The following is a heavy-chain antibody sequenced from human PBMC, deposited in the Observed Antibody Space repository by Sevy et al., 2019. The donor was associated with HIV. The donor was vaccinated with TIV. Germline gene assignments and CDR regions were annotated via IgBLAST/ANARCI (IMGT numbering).Heavy chain of an antibody. CDR3: ARVSSSAYYYYGMDV. V-gene: IGHV4-59*01. Sequence: SETLSLTCTVSGGSISSYYWSWIRQPPGKGLEWTGYIYYSGSTNYNPSLKSRVTISVDTSKNQFSLKLSSVTAADTAVYYCARVSSSAYYYYGMDVWGQGTTVTVSS. D-gene: IGHD6-6*01. J-gene: IGHJ6*02. CDR2: IYYSGST. CDR1: GGSISSYY.